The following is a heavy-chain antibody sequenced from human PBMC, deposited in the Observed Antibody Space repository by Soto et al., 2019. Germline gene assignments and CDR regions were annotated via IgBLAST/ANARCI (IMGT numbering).Heavy chain of an antibody. Sequence: EVQLLESGGGLVHPGGSLSPSCVASGFTFTSYAMGGVRQAPVKGLEWVSAISGSGGSTYNADSVKGRFTISRDNSKNTLYLQMNSLRAEDTAVYYCARRGSGSYYDYWGQGTLVTVSS. CDR2: ISGSGGST. J-gene: IGHJ4*02. CDR1: GFTFTSYA. D-gene: IGHD1-26*01. CDR3: ARRGSGSYYDY. V-gene: IGHV3-23*01.